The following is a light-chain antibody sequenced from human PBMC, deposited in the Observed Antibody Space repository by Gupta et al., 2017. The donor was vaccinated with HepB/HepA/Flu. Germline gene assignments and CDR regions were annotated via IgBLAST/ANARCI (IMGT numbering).Light chain of an antibody. Sequence: EIVMTQSPATLSVSPGERATLSCRASQSVSSNLAWYQQKPGQATRLLIYGASTRATDIPARFSGSGSGTEFTLTISSLQSEDFAVYYCQQYNNWLTFGGGTKVEIK. CDR3: QQYNNWLT. V-gene: IGKV3-15*01. CDR2: GAS. CDR1: QSVSSN. J-gene: IGKJ4*01.